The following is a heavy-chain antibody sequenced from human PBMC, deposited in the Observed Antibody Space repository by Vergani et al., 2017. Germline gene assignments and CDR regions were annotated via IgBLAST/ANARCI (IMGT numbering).Heavy chain of an antibody. CDR2: ISGSGGST. J-gene: IGHJ4*02. Sequence: EVQLLESGGSLKQPGGSVRLSCAASGFTFSTYAMSWVRQAPGKGLEWVSTISGSGGSTYYADSVKGRFTISRDNSKNTLYLQMNSLSAEDTAVYFCAKRPAAGIDSWGQGTLVTVSS. CDR3: AKRPAAGIDS. V-gene: IGHV3-23*01. D-gene: IGHD2-2*01. CDR1: GFTFSTYA.